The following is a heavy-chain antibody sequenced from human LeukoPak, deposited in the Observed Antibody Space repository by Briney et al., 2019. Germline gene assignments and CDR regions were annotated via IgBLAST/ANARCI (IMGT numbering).Heavy chain of an antibody. V-gene: IGHV1-2*02. CDR1: GYTFTSYD. CDR2: INPNSGGT. CDR3: ARLTYYDFWSGYNYAFDI. D-gene: IGHD3-3*01. J-gene: IGHJ3*02. Sequence: ASVKVSCKASGYTFTSYDINWVRQAPGQGLEWMGWINPNSGGTNYAQKFQGRVTMTRDTSISTAYMELSRLRSDDTAVYYCARLTYYDFWSGYNYAFDIWGQGTMVTVSS.